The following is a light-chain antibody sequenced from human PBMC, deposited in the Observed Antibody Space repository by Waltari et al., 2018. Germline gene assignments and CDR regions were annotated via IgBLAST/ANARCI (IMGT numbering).Light chain of an antibody. J-gene: IGLJ3*02. CDR3: LSRDTPSTRV. Sequence: SSEVTQDPHVSVALGQTVTITCRGYSFRTYYTSWYRQRPGPAPALVLYGQERPSGIPDRFSGSTSGDTAYLTITGAQAGDEADYYCLSRDTPSTRVFGGGTRLTVV. CDR1: SFRTYY. V-gene: IGLV3-19*01. CDR2: GQE.